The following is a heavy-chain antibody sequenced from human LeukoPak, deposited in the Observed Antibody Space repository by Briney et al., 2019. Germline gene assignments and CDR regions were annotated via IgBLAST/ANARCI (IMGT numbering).Heavy chain of an antibody. CDR2: IIPIFGTA. D-gene: IGHD3-3*01. Sequence: RASVKVSCKASGGTFSSYAISWVRQAPGQGLEWMGGIIPIFGTANYAQKFQGRVTITADESTSTAYMELSSLRSEDTAVYYCARLYYDFWSGHYHTQYFDYWGQGTLVTVSS. V-gene: IGHV1-69*13. J-gene: IGHJ4*02. CDR1: GGTFSSYA. CDR3: ARLYYDFWSGHYHTQYFDY.